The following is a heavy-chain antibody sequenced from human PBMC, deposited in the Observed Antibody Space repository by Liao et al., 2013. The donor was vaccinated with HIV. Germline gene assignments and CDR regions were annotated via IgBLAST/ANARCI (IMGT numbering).Heavy chain of an antibody. V-gene: IGHV4-4*07. D-gene: IGHD3-16*01. CDR3: ARVPPXIYGLGDYPLYFDY. CDR1: GGSINSYY. CDR2: IYTSGST. J-gene: IGHJ4*02. Sequence: QVQLQESGPGLVKPSETLSLTCTVSGGSINSYYWSWIRQPAGKGLEWIGRIYTSGSTNYNPSLKSRVTISVDTSKNQFSLKLSSVTAADTAVYYCARVPPXIYGLGDYPLYFDYWGQGTLVTVSS.